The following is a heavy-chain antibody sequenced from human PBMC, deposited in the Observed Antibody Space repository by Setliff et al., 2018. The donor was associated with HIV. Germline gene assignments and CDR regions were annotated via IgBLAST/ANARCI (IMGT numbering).Heavy chain of an antibody. Sequence: PGGSLRLSCIASGFSLSTYSMNWVRQAPGKGLEWISYISSDSRTTYYADSVKGRFTISRDDAKTSLYLQMNSLRAEDTAVYYCVRDLVYYYDYWGQGTLVTVS. D-gene: IGHD3-9*01. CDR3: VRDLVYYYDY. CDR2: ISSDSRTT. CDR1: GFSLSTYS. V-gene: IGHV3-48*01. J-gene: IGHJ4*02.